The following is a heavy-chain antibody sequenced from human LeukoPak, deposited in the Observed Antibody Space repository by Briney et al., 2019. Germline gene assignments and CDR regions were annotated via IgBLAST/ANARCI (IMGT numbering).Heavy chain of an antibody. D-gene: IGHD2/OR15-2a*01. CDR3: ARIRICCCFDP. J-gene: IGHJ5*02. Sequence: PGGSLRLSCAASGFSFSTYWMSWIRQAPGKGLEWVASIKEDGSEKYYVDSVKGRFTISRDNAKNSLYLQANSLRAEDTAVYYCARIRICCCFDPWGQGTLVTVSS. V-gene: IGHV3-7*01. CDR1: GFSFSTYW. CDR2: IKEDGSEK.